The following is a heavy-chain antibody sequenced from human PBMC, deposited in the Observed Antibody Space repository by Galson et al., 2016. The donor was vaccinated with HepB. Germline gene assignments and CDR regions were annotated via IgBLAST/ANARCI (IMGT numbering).Heavy chain of an antibody. CDR1: GGTFSSYA. CDR3: ARATRTYYDFWSGYLGYYYGMDV. Sequence: SVKVSCKASGGTFSSYAISWVRQAPGQGLEWMGRIIPILGTANYAQKFQGRVTITADKSTSTAYMELSSLRSEDTAVYYCARATRTYYDFWSGYLGYYYGMDVWGQGTTVTVSS. V-gene: IGHV1-69*04. J-gene: IGHJ6*02. D-gene: IGHD3-3*01. CDR2: IIPILGTA.